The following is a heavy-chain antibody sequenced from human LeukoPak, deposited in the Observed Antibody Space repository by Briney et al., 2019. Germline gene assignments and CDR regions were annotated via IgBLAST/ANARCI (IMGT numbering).Heavy chain of an antibody. D-gene: IGHD3-10*01. V-gene: IGHV1-46*01. CDR3: ARPLLRDAFDI. CDR1: GYTFTSYY. J-gene: IGHJ3*02. CDR2: INPSGGST. Sequence: ASVKVSCKASGYTFTSYYMHWVRQAPGQGLEWMGIINPSGGSTSYAQKFQGRGTMTRDTSISTAYMELSRLRSDGTAVYYCARPLLRDAFDIWGQGTMVTVSS.